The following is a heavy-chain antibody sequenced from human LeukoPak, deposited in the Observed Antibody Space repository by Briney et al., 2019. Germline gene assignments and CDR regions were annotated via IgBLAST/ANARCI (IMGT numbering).Heavy chain of an antibody. V-gene: IGHV3-7*03. D-gene: IGHD5-18*01. CDR1: GFTFSNYW. J-gene: IGHJ4*02. CDR3: TKDSVAMVTTSDY. Sequence: GGSLRLSCAASGFTFSNYWMSWVRQAPGKGLEWVANIKQDRSEKYYVDSVKGRFTISRDNAKNSLYLQMNSLRPEDTALYYCTKDSVAMVTTSDYWGQGTLVTVSS. CDR2: IKQDRSEK.